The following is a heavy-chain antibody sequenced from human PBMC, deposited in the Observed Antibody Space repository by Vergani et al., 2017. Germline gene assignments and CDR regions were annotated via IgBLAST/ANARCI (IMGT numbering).Heavy chain of an antibody. V-gene: IGHV3-30-3*01. CDR1: GFTFSSYA. D-gene: IGHD6-19*01. CDR3: AREKPVSARVKWLVKGAFDI. CDR2: ISYDGSNK. J-gene: IGHJ3*02. Sequence: QVQLVESGGGVVQPGRSLRLSCAASGFTFSSYAMHWVRQAPGKGLEWVAVISYDGSNKYYADSVKGRFTISRDNSKNTLYLQMNSLRAEDTGVYYCAREKPVSARVKWLVKGAFDIWGQGTMVTVSS.